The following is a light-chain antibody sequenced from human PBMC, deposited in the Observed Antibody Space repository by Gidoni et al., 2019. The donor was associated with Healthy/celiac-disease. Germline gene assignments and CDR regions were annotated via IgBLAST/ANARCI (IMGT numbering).Light chain of an antibody. V-gene: IGLV3-1*01. CDR3: QAWDSSTANYV. CDR2: QDS. Sequence: SYELPQPPSVSVSPGQTASITCSGDKLGDKYACWYQQKPGQSPVLVIYQDSKRPSGIPERFSGSNSGNTATLTISGTQAMDEADYYCQAWDSSTANYVFGTGTKVTVL. CDR1: KLGDKY. J-gene: IGLJ1*01.